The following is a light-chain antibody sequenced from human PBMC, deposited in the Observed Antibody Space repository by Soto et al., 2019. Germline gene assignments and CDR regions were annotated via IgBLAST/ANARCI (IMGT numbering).Light chain of an antibody. CDR2: ENN. CDR3: GTWDSSLSAGDV. CDR1: SSNIGNNY. J-gene: IGLJ1*01. Sequence: QSVLTQPPSVSAAPGQKVTISCSGSSSNIGNNYVSWYQQLPGTAPKLLIYENNKRPSGIPDRFPGSKSGTSATLGITGLQTGDEADYYCGTWDSSLSAGDVFGTGTKLTVL. V-gene: IGLV1-51*02.